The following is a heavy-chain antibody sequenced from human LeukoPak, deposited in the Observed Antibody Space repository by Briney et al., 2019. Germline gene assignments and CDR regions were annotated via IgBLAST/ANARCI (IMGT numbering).Heavy chain of an antibody. V-gene: IGHV3-38-3*01. CDR3: ARGLPLQFIVRALDP. Sequence: PGGSLRLACAASGFTVSSNEMSWVRQAPGKGLEWVSSISGGSTYYADSVKGRFTISRDNSKNTVYLQMNSLTVEDTAVYYCARGLPLQFIVRALDPRGRGTLVTVSS. CDR1: GFTVSSNE. J-gene: IGHJ5*02. CDR2: ISGGST. D-gene: IGHD5/OR15-5a*01.